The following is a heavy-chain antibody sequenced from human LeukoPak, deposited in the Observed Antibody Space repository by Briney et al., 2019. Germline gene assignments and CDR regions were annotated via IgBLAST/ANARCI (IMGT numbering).Heavy chain of an antibody. CDR3: AICRSGWTGGWFDP. V-gene: IGHV4-39*01. Sequence: SGTLSLTCTVSGDSISSSSYYWGWIRQPPGKGLEWIGSIYYSGSTYYNPSLKSRVTISVDTSKNQFSLKLSSVTAADTAVYYFAICRSGWTGGWFDPWGQGTRVTVSS. J-gene: IGHJ5*02. CDR1: GDSISSSSYY. CDR2: IYYSGST. D-gene: IGHD6-19*01.